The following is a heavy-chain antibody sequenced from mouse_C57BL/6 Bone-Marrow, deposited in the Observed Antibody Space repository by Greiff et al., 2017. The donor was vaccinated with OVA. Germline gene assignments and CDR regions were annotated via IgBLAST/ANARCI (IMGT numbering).Heavy chain of an antibody. Sequence: VQLQQSGPELVKPGASVKISCKASGYTFTDYYMNWVKQSHGKSLEWIGDINPNNGGTSYNQKFKGKATLTVDKSSSTAYMELRSLTSEDSAVYYCARGLEDDYYGLNYWGQGTSVTVSS. J-gene: IGHJ4*01. CDR2: INPNNGGT. V-gene: IGHV1-26*01. CDR1: GYTFTDYY. D-gene: IGHD3-1*01. CDR3: ARGLEDDYYGLNY.